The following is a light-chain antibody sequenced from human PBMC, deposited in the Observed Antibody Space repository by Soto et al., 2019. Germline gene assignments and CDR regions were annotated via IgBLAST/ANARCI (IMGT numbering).Light chain of an antibody. CDR1: SSDVGGHNF. CDR2: DVS. CDR3: CSYAGSYTWV. V-gene: IGLV2-11*01. Sequence: QSALTQPRSVSGSPGQSVTISCTGTSSDVGGHNFVSWYRQHPGRAPKLIISDVSKRPSGVPDRFSGSRSGNTASLTISGLQADDEADYYCCSYAGSYTWVFGGGTKLTVL. J-gene: IGLJ3*02.